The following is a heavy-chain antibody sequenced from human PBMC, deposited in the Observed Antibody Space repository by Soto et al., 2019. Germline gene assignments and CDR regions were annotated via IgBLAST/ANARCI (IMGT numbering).Heavy chain of an antibody. CDR3: ARGPRALSY. CDR2: INHSGST. CDR1: GGSFSGYY. J-gene: IGHJ4*02. Sequence: PSETLSLTCAVYGGSFSGYYWSWIRQPPGKGLEWIGEINHSGSTNYNPSLKSRVTISVDTSKNQFSLKLSSVTAAATAVYYCARGPRALSYWGQGTLVTVSS. V-gene: IGHV4-34*01.